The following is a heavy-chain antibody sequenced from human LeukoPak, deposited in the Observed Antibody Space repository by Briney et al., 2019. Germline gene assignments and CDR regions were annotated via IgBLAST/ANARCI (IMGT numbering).Heavy chain of an antibody. CDR2: INPNSDGT. Sequence: ASVKVSCKASGYTFTGYYMHWVRQAPGQGLEWMGWINPNSDGTNYAQKFQGRVTMTRDTSISTAYMELSRLRSDDTAVYYCARSPGYDGSGTDLDYWGQGTLVTVSS. J-gene: IGHJ4*02. CDR3: ARSPGYDGSGTDLDY. CDR1: GYTFTGYY. V-gene: IGHV1-2*02. D-gene: IGHD3-10*01.